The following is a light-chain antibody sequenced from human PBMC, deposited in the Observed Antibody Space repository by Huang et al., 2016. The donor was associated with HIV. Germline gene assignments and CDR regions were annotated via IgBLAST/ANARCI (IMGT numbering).Light chain of an antibody. Sequence: DIQMTQSPSSVSASVGDRVTITWRASQSISSWLACDQQKPGKAPKLLIYAASSLQSGVPARFSGSGSGTDFTLTISSLQPEDFATYYCQQAISVPLTFGGGTKVEIK. CDR3: QQAISVPLT. J-gene: IGKJ4*01. V-gene: IGKV1-12*01. CDR2: AAS. CDR1: QSISSW.